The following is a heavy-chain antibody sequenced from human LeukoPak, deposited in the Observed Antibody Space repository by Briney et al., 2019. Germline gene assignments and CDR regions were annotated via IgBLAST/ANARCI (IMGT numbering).Heavy chain of an antibody. D-gene: IGHD3-10*01. V-gene: IGHV3-23*01. CDR3: AKYFTSGSYYKLPR. J-gene: IGHJ1*01. Sequence: GGSLRLSCAASGFTFSSYAMSWVRQAPGKGLEWVSTISRSGAYTYYAGSVKGRFTISRDNSKNTLYLQMNSLRAEDTGVYYCAKYFTSGSYYKLPRWGHGTMVTVSS. CDR1: GFTFSSYA. CDR2: ISRSGAYT.